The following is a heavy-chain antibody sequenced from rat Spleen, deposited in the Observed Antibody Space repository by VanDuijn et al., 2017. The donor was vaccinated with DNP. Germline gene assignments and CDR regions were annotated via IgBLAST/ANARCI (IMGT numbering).Heavy chain of an antibody. V-gene: IGHV5-20*01. D-gene: IGHD1-11*01. J-gene: IGHJ2*01. CDR2: ITYDGGST. Sequence: EVQLVESGGGLVQPGRSLKLSCAASGLTFSDYNMAWVRQAPKKGLEWVATITYDGGSTYYRDSVKGRFTISRDNAKNTLYLQMNSLRSEDTASYYCTTDFERGYWGQGVMVTVSS. CDR3: TTDFERGY. CDR1: GLTFSDYN.